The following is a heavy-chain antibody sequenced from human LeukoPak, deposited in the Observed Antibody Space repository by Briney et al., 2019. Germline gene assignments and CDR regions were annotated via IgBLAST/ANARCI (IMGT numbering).Heavy chain of an antibody. J-gene: IGHJ4*02. CDR1: GGSISSRSDY. D-gene: IGHD4/OR15-4a*01. CDR2: IYYSGST. CDR3: ARRPGEYGGNDFDY. Sequence: ASETLSLTCTVSGGSISSRSDYWGWIRQPPGKGLEWIGSIYYSGSTHYNPSLKSRVTISVDTSKNQFSLKLSSVTAADTAVYYCARRPGEYGGNDFDYWGQGTLVTVSS. V-gene: IGHV4-39*01.